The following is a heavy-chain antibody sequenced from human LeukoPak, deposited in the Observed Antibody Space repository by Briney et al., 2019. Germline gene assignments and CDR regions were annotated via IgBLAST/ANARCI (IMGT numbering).Heavy chain of an antibody. CDR1: GFTLTSYA. CDR3: ARNDCGDFF. Sequence: GGSLRLSCAASGFTLTSYAVSWVRQAPGKGLEWVSVITSGGTAYYADSVKGWFTISRDKSKSTLYLQMNSLRAEDTAVYYCARNDCGDFFWGQGTLVTVSS. J-gene: IGHJ4*02. V-gene: IGHV3-23*01. CDR2: ITSGGTA. D-gene: IGHD4-17*01.